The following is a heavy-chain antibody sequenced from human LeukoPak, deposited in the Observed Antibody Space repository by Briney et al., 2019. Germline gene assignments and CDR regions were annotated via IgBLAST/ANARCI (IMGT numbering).Heavy chain of an antibody. J-gene: IGHJ4*02. CDR2: IYTDGST. Sequence: PPETLSLTCTVSGASMSSYYWSWIRQSAGKGLEWIGRIYTDGSTNYSPSLKSRVTMSVDTSKKQFSLKLNSVTAADTAVYYCTTYRQQLAFDTWGQGTLVTVSS. CDR1: GASMSSYY. V-gene: IGHV4-4*07. D-gene: IGHD6-13*01. CDR3: TTYRQQLAFDT.